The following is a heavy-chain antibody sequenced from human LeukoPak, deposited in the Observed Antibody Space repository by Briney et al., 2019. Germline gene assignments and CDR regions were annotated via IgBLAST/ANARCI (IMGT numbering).Heavy chain of an antibody. CDR3: AGSRGSGSYYRRYYYGMDV. D-gene: IGHD3-10*01. CDR2: IYHSGST. CDR1: GYSISSGYY. J-gene: IGHJ6*04. V-gene: IGHV4-38-2*01. Sequence: SETLSLTCAVSGYSISSGYYWGWIRQPPGKGLEWIGSIYHSGSTYYNPSLKSRVTISVGTSKNQFSLKLSSVTAADTAVYYCAGSRGSGSYYRRYYYGMDVWGKGTTVTVSS.